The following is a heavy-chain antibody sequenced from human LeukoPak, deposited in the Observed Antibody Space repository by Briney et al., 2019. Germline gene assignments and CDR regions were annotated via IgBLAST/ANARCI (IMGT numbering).Heavy chain of an antibody. CDR2: IYPGDSDT. V-gene: IGHV5-51*01. J-gene: IGHJ3*02. CDR1: GYSFTSYW. CDR3: ARGVWQQLPKDAFDI. Sequence: GESLKISCKGSGYSFTSYWIGWVRQMPGKGLEWMGIIYPGDSDTRYSPSFQGQVTISADKSISTAYLQWSSLKASDTAMYYCARGVWQQLPKDAFDIWGQGTMVTVSS. D-gene: IGHD6-13*01.